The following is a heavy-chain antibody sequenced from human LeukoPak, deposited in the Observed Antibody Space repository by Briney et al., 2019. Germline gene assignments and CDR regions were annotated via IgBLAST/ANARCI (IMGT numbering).Heavy chain of an antibody. J-gene: IGHJ3*02. CDR1: GGSINGGSYY. D-gene: IGHD2-2*01. CDR2: IYNSGST. V-gene: IGHV4-61*01. Sequence: SETLSLTCSVSGGSINGGSYYWSWIRQLPGKGLEWIGYIYNSGSTKYNPSLKSRVTISIDKSKNQFSLKVRSVIAADAAVYYCARGCDRSTSCPWDDAFDIWGQGTMVTVSS. CDR3: ARGCDRSTSCPWDDAFDI.